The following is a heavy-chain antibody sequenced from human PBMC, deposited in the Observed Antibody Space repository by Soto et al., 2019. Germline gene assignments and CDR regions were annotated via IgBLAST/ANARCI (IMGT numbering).Heavy chain of an antibody. V-gene: IGHV5-51*01. J-gene: IGHJ5*02. CDR2: IYPGDSDT. CDR3: ATTTVGRYSSGWDWFDP. Sequence: GESLKISCKGSGYSFTSYWIGWVRQMPGKGLEWLGIIYPGDSDTRYSPSFQGQVTISADKSISTAYLQWSSLKASDTAMYYCATTTVGRYSSGWDWFDPWGQGTLVTVSS. CDR1: GYSFTSYW. D-gene: IGHD6-19*01.